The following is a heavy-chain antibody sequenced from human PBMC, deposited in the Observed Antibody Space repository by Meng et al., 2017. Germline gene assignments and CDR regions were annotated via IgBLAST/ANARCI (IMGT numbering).Heavy chain of an antibody. Sequence: GPGLGRPSGTRYLTYAVFGGAISSSNWWSWVRQPPGQGLEWIGEIYHSGSTNYNPSLKSRVTISVDKSKNQFSLKLSSVTAADTAVYYCARDLISAYYYDSSGYGYWGQGTLVTVSS. CDR2: IYHSGST. CDR3: ARDLISAYYYDSSGYGY. J-gene: IGHJ4*02. CDR1: GGAISSSNW. D-gene: IGHD3-22*01. V-gene: IGHV4-4*02.